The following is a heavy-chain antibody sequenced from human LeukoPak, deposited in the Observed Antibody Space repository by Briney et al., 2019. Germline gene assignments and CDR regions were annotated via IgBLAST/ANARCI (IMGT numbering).Heavy chain of an antibody. CDR2: IYYSGST. CDR3: AREPYCSSSSCTSV. Sequence: SETLSLTCTVSGGSISTYYWSWIRQPPGKGLEWIGNIYYSGSTNYNPSLKSRVTISVDTSKNQFSLELTSVTATDTAVYYCAREPYCSSSSCTSVWGQGTLVTVSS. CDR1: GGSISTYY. D-gene: IGHD2-2*01. J-gene: IGHJ4*02. V-gene: IGHV4-59*01.